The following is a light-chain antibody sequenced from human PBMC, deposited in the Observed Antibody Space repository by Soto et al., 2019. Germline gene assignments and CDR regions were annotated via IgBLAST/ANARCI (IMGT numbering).Light chain of an antibody. CDR2: GAS. Sequence: EIVMTHSPATLSVSPGQGATLSCRPSQSVSSKLAWYQQKPGQAPRLLIYGASTRATGIPARFSGSGSGTEFTLIISSLQSEDSAVYYCQQYNSWLWTFGQGTKVDI. CDR3: QQYNSWLWT. CDR1: QSVSSK. V-gene: IGKV3-15*01. J-gene: IGKJ1*01.